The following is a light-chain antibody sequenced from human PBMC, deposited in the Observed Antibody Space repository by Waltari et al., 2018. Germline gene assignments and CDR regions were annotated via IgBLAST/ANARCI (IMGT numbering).Light chain of an antibody. V-gene: IGKV3-20*01. J-gene: IGKJ1*01. CDR1: QSVSRA. CDR2: GAS. Sequence: EIVLTQSPGTLSFSLGERAPVSCRARQSVSRALAWYQQKPGQAPRRLIYGASTRATGMPDRFSGSGSGTDFSLTISRLEVDDFAVYYCQHYLRLPVTFGQGTTVEI. CDR3: QHYLRLPVT.